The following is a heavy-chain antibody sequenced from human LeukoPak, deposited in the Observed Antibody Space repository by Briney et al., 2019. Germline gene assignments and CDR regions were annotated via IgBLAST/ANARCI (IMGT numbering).Heavy chain of an antibody. D-gene: IGHD3-9*01. CDR2: INSDGSST. Sequence: GGSLRLSCAASGFTFSSYWMHWVRQAPGKGLVWVSRINSDGSSTSYADSVKGRFTISRDNAKNTLYLQMNSLRAEDTAVYYCARDPVLRYFDWLLYADDAFDIWGQGTMVTVSS. V-gene: IGHV3-74*01. J-gene: IGHJ3*02. CDR3: ARDPVLRYFDWLLYADDAFDI. CDR1: GFTFSSYW.